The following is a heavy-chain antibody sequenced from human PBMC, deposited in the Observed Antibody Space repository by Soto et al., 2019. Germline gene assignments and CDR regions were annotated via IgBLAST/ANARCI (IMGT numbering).Heavy chain of an antibody. CDR2: ISAYNGNT. CDR1: GYTFTSYG. J-gene: IGHJ4*02. V-gene: IGHV1-18*01. D-gene: IGHD6-19*01. CDR3: ERDGREKPWPPNRAY. Sequence: QVHLVQSGPEVTKPGASVKVSCTASGYTFTSYGISWVRQAPGQGLEWMGWISAYNGNTNYAQILQGRVTMTTDTSTSTAYMELRILRSDDTAVYYCERDGREKPWPPNRAYWGQGTLVTVSS.